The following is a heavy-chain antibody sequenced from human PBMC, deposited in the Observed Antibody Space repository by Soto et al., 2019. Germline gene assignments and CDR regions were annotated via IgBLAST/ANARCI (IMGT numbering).Heavy chain of an antibody. V-gene: IGHV3-7*01. J-gene: IGHJ6*02. CDR1: GFTFSSYW. D-gene: IGHD6-13*01. CDR3: AREAAAAGTYYYGMDV. CDR2: IKQDGSEK. Sequence: EVQLVESGGGLGQPGGSLRLSCAASGFTFSSYWMSWVRQAPGKGLEWVANIKQDGSEKYYVDSVKGRFTISRDNAKNSLYLQMNSLRAEDTAVYYCAREAAAAGTYYYGMDVWGQGTTVTVSS.